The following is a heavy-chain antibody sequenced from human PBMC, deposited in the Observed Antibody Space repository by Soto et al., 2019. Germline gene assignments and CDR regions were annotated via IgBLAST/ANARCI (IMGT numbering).Heavy chain of an antibody. CDR2: IYHSGTT. D-gene: IGHD2-8*01. CDR1: GGSITSSGYS. CDR3: ASGAERYCSNGVCYSYYFDY. Sequence: SETLSLTCAVSGGSITSSGYSWSWIRQPPGKGLEWIGYIYHSGTTYYNPSLKGRVTISVDRSKNQFSLKLSSVTAADTAVYYCASGAERYCSNGVCYSYYFDYWAQGTLVTVSS. J-gene: IGHJ4*02. V-gene: IGHV4-30-2*01.